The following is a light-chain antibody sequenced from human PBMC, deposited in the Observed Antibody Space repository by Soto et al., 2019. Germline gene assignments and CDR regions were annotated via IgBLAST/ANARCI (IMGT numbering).Light chain of an antibody. CDR2: DAF. CDR1: QSISRY. J-gene: IGKJ3*01. Sequence: ENVLTQSPATLSLSPGERATLSCRASQSISRYLAWYQQKPGQAPRLLIYDAFNRATGIPARFSGSGSGTYFTLTISGLEPEDFALYYCQQYSNWPFTCGPGTKVDFK. CDR3: QQYSNWPFT. V-gene: IGKV3-11*01.